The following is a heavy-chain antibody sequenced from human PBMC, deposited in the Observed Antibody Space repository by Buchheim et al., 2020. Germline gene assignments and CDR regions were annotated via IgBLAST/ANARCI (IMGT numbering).Heavy chain of an antibody. CDR2: IYYSGST. Sequence: QVQLQESGPGLVKPSETLSLTCTVSGGSISSYYWSWIRQPPGKGLEWIGYIYYSGSTNYNPSLKSRVTISVDTSKNQFSLKLSSVTAADTAVYYCARVTYDFWSGYSSLFDYWGQGT. D-gene: IGHD3-3*01. CDR1: GGSISSYY. V-gene: IGHV4-59*01. CDR3: ARVTYDFWSGYSSLFDY. J-gene: IGHJ4*02.